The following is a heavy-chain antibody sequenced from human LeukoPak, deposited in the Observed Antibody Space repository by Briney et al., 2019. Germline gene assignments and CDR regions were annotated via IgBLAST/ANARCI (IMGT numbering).Heavy chain of an antibody. V-gene: IGHV3-30*18. CDR2: ISYDGSNK. CDR3: AKDFGCSSTSCYPYFDY. J-gene: IGHJ4*02. D-gene: IGHD2-2*01. Sequence: PGRSLRLSCAASGFTFSSYGMHWVRQAPGKGLEWVAVISYDGSNKYYADSVKGRFTISRDNSKNTLYLRMNSLRAEDTAVYYCAKDFGCSSTSCYPYFDYWGQGTLVTVSS. CDR1: GFTFSSYG.